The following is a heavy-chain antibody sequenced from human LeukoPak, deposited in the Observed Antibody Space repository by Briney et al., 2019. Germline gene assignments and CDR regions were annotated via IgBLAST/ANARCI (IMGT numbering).Heavy chain of an antibody. Sequence: GGSLRLSCAASGSTVSSYFMSWVRQAPGKGLEWVSVIYDGGSTDYADSVKGRFTISRDNAKNSLYLQMNSLTAEDTAVYYCARESTDYYGMDVWGQGTTVSVSS. J-gene: IGHJ6*02. CDR1: GSTVSSYF. V-gene: IGHV3-53*01. CDR2: IYDGGST. CDR3: ARESTDYYGMDV.